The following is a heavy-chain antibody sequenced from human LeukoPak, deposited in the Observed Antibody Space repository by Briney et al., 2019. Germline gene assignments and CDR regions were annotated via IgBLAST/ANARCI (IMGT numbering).Heavy chain of an antibody. J-gene: IGHJ3*02. V-gene: IGHV4-59*01. CDR1: GGSISSYY. Sequence: SETLSLTCTVSGGSISSYYWRWIRQPPGKGLEWIGYIYYSGSTNYNPSLKSRVTISVDTSKNQFSLKLSSVTAADTAVYYCARDSITKGAFDIWGQGTMVTVSS. CDR2: IYYSGST. CDR3: ARDSITKGAFDI. D-gene: IGHD2-2*01.